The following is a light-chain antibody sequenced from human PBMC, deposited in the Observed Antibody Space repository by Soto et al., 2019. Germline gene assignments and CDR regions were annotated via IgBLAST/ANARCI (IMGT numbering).Light chain of an antibody. V-gene: IGKV3D-20*02. J-gene: IGKJ5*01. CDR2: GSS. CDR1: QTIGSTY. Sequence: IVLTQSPGTLSFSPGETATLSCRASQTIGSTYLAWYQQKPGQAPRLLIFGSSNRATGFPDRFSGSGSGTDFTLSISRLEPEDFAVYYCQQRSNWPLTFGQGTRLEIK. CDR3: QQRSNWPLT.